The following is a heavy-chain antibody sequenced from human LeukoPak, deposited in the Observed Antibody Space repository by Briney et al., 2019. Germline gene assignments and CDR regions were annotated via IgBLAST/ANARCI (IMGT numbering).Heavy chain of an antibody. CDR3: ATSFKYERLVRGFDP. CDR1: GYTLTELS. V-gene: IGHV1-24*01. Sequence: GASVKVSCKVSGYTLTELSMHWVRQAPGKGLEWMGGFDPEDGETIYAQKFQGRVTMTEDTSTDTAYMELSSLRSEDTAVYYCATSFKYERLVRGFDPWGQGTLVTVSS. CDR2: FDPEDGET. D-gene: IGHD2-2*01. J-gene: IGHJ5*02.